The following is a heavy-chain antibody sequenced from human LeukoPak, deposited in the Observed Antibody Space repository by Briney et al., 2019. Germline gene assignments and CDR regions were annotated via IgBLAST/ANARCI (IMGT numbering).Heavy chain of an antibody. V-gene: IGHV4-59*08. CDR1: GGSISSYY. J-gene: IGHJ4*02. CDR3: ARLFGDTAMVIAY. Sequence: PSETLSLTCTVSGGSISSYYWSWIRQPPGKGLEWIGYIYYSGSTNYNPSLKSRVTISVDTSKNQFSLKLSSVTAADTAVYYCARLFGDTAMVIAYWGQGTLVTVSS. D-gene: IGHD5-18*01. CDR2: IYYSGST.